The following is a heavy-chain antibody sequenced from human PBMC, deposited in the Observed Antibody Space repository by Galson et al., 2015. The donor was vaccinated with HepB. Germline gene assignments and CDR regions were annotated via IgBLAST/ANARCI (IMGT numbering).Heavy chain of an antibody. J-gene: IGHJ4*02. D-gene: IGHD1-1*01. Sequence: SVKVSCKVSGYTLTELSMHWVRQAPGKGLEWMGGFDPEDGETIYAQKFQGRVTMTEDTSTDTAYMELSSLRSEDTAVYYCATDRRKTGTTELDAGLFDYWGQGTLVTVSS. CDR1: GYTLTELS. CDR2: FDPEDGET. CDR3: ATDRRKTGTTELDAGLFDY. V-gene: IGHV1-24*01.